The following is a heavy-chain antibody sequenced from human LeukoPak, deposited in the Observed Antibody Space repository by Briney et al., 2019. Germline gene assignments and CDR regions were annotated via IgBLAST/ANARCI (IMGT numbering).Heavy chain of an antibody. D-gene: IGHD3-9*01. V-gene: IGHV3-23*01. CDR1: GFTFSNYA. J-gene: IGHJ4*02. CDR2: IRYNIENT. Sequence: GGSLRPSCVASGFTFSNYAMGWVRQAPGKGPEWVSSIRYNIENTHYADAVQGRFTISRDNSKNTLYLQMNSLRAEDTARYYCAKASTRDTGYYFDSWGQGTLVSVSS. CDR3: AKASTRDTGYYFDS.